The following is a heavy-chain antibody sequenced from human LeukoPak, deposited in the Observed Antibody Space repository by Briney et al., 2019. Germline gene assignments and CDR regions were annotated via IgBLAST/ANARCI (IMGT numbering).Heavy chain of an antibody. J-gene: IGHJ4*02. D-gene: IGHD5-12*01. CDR1: GFTFSSYA. CDR2: ISGSGGST. Sequence: GGSLRLSCAASGFTFSSYAMSWVRQAPGKGLEWVSAISGSGGSTYYADSVKGRFTTSRDNSKNTLYLQMNSLRAEDTAVYYCAKGGYDFHYFDYWGQGTLVTVSS. V-gene: IGHV3-23*01. CDR3: AKGGYDFHYFDY.